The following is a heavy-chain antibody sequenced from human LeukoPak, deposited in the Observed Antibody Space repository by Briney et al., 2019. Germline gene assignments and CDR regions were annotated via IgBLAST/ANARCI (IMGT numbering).Heavy chain of an antibody. CDR1: GFTFSSYS. V-gene: IGHV3-21*01. D-gene: IGHD4-23*01. CDR3: ARDPGGLDY. Sequence: PGGSLRLSCAASGFTFSSYSMNWVRQAPGKGLEWASSISSSSSYIYYADPVKGRFTISRDNAKNSLYLQMNSLRAEDTAVYYCARDPGGLDYWGQGTLVTVSS. J-gene: IGHJ4*02. CDR2: ISSSSSYI.